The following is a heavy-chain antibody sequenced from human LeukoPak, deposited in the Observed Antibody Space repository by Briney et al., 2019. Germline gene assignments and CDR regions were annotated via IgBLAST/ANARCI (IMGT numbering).Heavy chain of an antibody. CDR2: ISGSGDTT. CDR3: AKDPLRATYDSSGYHTNYFDY. V-gene: IGHV3-23*01. D-gene: IGHD3-22*01. J-gene: IGHJ4*02. Sequence: GGSLRLSCAASGFTFSKYAMNWVRQAPGEGLEWVSGISGSGDTTYYTDSVRGRFTISRDNSKNTLYLQMNNLRPEDTAVYYCAKDPLRATYDSSGYHTNYFDYWGQGTLVTVSS. CDR1: GFTFSKYA.